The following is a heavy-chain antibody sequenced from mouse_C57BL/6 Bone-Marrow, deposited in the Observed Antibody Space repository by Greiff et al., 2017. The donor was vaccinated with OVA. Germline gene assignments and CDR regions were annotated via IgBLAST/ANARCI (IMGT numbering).Heavy chain of an antibody. J-gene: IGHJ3*01. Sequence: EVTVVESGEGLVKPGGSLKLSCAASGFTFSSYAMSWVRQTPEKRLEWVAYISSGGDYIYYADTVKGRFTISRDNARNTRYLQMSSLKSEDTAMYYCTSTVVAKGFAYWGQGTLVTVSA. V-gene: IGHV5-9-1*02. CDR3: TSTVVAKGFAY. CDR2: ISSGGDYI. CDR1: GFTFSSYA. D-gene: IGHD1-1*01.